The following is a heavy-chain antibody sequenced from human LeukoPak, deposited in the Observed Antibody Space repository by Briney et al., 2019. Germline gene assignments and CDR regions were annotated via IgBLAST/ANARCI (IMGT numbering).Heavy chain of an antibody. V-gene: IGHV3-23*01. Sequence: GGSLRLSCAASGFTFSSYAMSWARQAPGKGLEWISGISGSGGNTYYADSVKGRFTISRDISKNTLYLQMNSLRGEDTAVYYCAKPGDGRSGGSCYYFDYWGQGTLVTVSS. CDR2: ISGSGGNT. CDR1: GFTFSSYA. D-gene: IGHD2-15*01. CDR3: AKPGDGRSGGSCYYFDY. J-gene: IGHJ4*02.